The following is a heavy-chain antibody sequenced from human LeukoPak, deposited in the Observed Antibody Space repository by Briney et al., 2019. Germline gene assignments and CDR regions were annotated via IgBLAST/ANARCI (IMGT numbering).Heavy chain of an antibody. J-gene: IGHJ6*03. D-gene: IGHD6-19*01. CDR3: ARGESGVAVAGIDYYYYMDV. V-gene: IGHV4-4*07. Sequence: SETLSLTCTVSGGSISNWYWSWIRQPAGKGLEWIGHIYTSGSTNYNPSLKSRVTISVDTSKNQFSLKLSSVTAADTAVYYCARGESGVAVAGIDYYYYMDVWGKGTTVTISS. CDR1: GGSISNWY. CDR2: IYTSGST.